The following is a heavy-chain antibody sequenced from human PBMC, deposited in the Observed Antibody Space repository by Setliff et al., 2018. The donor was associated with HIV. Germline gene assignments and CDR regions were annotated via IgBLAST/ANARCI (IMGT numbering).Heavy chain of an antibody. D-gene: IGHD4-17*01. CDR1: GGSFPAYY. Sequence: SETLSLTCAVHGGSFPAYYWNWVRQPPGKGLEWIGEINYSGDTTYNPSLKSRVNMFIDTSKKQFSLKVASVTAADTAVYYCVRQHGDYAFGSWGQGTLVTVSS. CDR3: VRQHGDYAFGS. V-gene: IGHV4-34*01. CDR2: INYSGDT. J-gene: IGHJ5*01.